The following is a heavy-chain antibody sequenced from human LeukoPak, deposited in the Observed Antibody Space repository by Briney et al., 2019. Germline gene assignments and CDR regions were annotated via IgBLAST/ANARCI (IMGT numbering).Heavy chain of an antibody. V-gene: IGHV3-48*03. CDR1: RFTFSIFA. CDR2: ISSSGTTI. D-gene: IGHD3-22*01. CDR3: ARIHYHSSGYFYFDY. J-gene: IGHJ4*02. Sequence: GGSLRLSCAASRFTFSIFAMNWVRQAPGKGLEWVSYISSSGTTIYYADSVKGRFTISRDNAKNSLYLQMNSLRAEDTAVYYCARIHYHSSGYFYFDYWGQGTLVTVSS.